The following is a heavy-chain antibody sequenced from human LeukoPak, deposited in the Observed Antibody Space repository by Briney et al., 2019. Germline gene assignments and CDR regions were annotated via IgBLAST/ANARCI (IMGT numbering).Heavy chain of an antibody. CDR2: IYHSGST. CDR1: GGSISSGGYS. Sequence: PSETLSLTCAVSGGSISSGGYSWSWIRQPLGKGLEWIGYIYHSGSTYYNPSLKSRVTISVDRSKNQFSLKLSSVTAADTAVYYCARQMRGWELPTGAFDIWGQGTMVTVSS. V-gene: IGHV4-30-2*01. CDR3: ARQMRGWELPTGAFDI. D-gene: IGHD1-26*01. J-gene: IGHJ3*02.